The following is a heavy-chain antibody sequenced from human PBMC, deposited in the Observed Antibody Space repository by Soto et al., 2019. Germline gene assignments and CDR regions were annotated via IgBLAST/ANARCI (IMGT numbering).Heavy chain of an antibody. D-gene: IGHD3-22*01. CDR2: ISSSGSTI. CDR3: ARERYYYDSSGYYYYGMDV. V-gene: IGHV3-48*03. CDR1: GFTFSSYE. Sequence: PGGSLRLSCAASGFTFSSYEMNWVRQAPGKGLEWVSYISSSGSTIYYADSVKGRFTISRDNAKNSLYLQMNSLRAEDTAVYYCARERYYYDSSGYYYYGMDVWGQGTTVTV. J-gene: IGHJ6*02.